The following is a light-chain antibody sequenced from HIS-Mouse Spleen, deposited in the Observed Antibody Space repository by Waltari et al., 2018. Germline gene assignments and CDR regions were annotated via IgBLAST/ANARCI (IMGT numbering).Light chain of an antibody. Sequence: DIVMTHSPDSLSVSLGERATIHCKYCQSVLYSSNNKNYLAWYQQTPGQPPKLLIYWASTRESGVPDRFSGSGSGTDFTLTISSLQAEDVAVYYCQQYYSTPFTFGPGTKVDIK. V-gene: IGKV4-1*01. J-gene: IGKJ3*01. CDR1: QSVLYSSNNKNY. CDR3: QQYYSTPFT. CDR2: WAS.